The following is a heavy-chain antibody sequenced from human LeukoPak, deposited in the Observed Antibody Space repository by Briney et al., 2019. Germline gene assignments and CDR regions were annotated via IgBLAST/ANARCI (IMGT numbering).Heavy chain of an antibody. V-gene: IGHV3-23*01. J-gene: IGHJ4*02. Sequence: PGGSLRLSCAASGFTFSSYAMTWVRQAPGKGLEWVSAISGSGGSTYYVDSVKGRFTISRDNSKNTLYLQMNSLRAEDTAVYYCAKEIPSGATVTTSRVGSGSHCFDYWGQGTLVTVSS. CDR1: GFTFSSYA. CDR3: AKEIPSGATVTTSRVGSGSHCFDY. D-gene: IGHD4-17*01. CDR2: ISGSGGST.